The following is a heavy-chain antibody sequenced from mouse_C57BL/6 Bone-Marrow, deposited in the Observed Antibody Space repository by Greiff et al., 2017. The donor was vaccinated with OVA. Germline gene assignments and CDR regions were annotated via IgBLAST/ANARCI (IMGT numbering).Heavy chain of an antibody. J-gene: IGHJ1*03. D-gene: IGHD1-1*01. V-gene: IGHV5-6*01. Sequence: EVQRVESGGDLVKPGGSLKLSCAASGFTFSSYGMSWVRQTPDKRLEWVATISSGGSYTYSPDSVKGRFTISRDNAKHPLYLQLSSLKSEDTAMYYGAKLGTTVAHYWYFAVWGTGTPVTVSA. CDR3: AKLGTTVAHYWYFAV. CDR1: GFTFSSYG. CDR2: ISSGGSYT.